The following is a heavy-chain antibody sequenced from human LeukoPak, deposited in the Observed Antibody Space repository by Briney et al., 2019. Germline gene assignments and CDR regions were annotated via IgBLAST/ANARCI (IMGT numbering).Heavy chain of an antibody. Sequence: GGSLRLSCAASGFTVSSNYMSWVRQAPGKGLEWVSVVYSGVNTYYADSVKGRFTISRDNSKNTLYLKMNSLRGEDTAVYYCARVMDYFDYWGQGTLVTVSS. J-gene: IGHJ4*02. V-gene: IGHV3-53*01. CDR1: GFTVSSNY. CDR2: VYSGVNT. D-gene: IGHD5-24*01. CDR3: ARVMDYFDY.